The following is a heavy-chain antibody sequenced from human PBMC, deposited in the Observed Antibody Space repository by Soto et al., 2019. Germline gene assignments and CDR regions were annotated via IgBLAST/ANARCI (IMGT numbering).Heavy chain of an antibody. CDR1: GFSFSSYS. V-gene: IGHV3-30-3*01. Sequence: QVQLVESGGGVVQPGRSLRLSCVGTGFSFSSYSMHWVRQAPGKGLEWVAVVSFDGNNKYYANSVKDRFTVSRDNSKNTMYVQMHSLKPEDTAVYYCARDRRFGNGYSLGFDYWGQGTLVTVSS. CDR3: ARDRRFGNGYSLGFDY. CDR2: VSFDGNNK. J-gene: IGHJ4*02. D-gene: IGHD5-18*01.